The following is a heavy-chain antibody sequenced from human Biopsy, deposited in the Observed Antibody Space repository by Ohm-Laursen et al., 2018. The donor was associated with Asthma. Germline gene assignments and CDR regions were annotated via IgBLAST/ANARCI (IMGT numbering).Heavy chain of an antibody. CDR1: GGTFNTYV. J-gene: IGHJ4*02. CDR2: INSVFGTT. Sequence: VKISCNSLGGTFNTYVIGWVRQAHGQGLEWMGGINSVFGTTTYPQKFQDRVTITADDSTSTVYMGLSSLRSEDTAVYYCARKAGSCISRTCYSLDFWGQGTLVTVSS. D-gene: IGHD2-2*01. V-gene: IGHV1-69*13. CDR3: ARKAGSCISRTCYSLDF.